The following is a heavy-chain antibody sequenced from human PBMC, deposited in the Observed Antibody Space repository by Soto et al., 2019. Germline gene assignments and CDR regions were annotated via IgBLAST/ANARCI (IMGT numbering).Heavy chain of an antibody. D-gene: IGHD1-26*01. CDR1: GFSLSTSGVG. Sequence: QITLKESGPTLVKPTQTLTLTCTFSGFSLSTSGVGVGWIRQPPGKALEWLAVIYWDDDKRYSPSLKSRLTITTDTSKNQVVLTMTNMDPVDTATYYCAHGRNSQQIDPWGQGTLVTVSS. CDR3: AHGRNSQQIDP. CDR2: IYWDDDK. V-gene: IGHV2-5*02. J-gene: IGHJ5*02.